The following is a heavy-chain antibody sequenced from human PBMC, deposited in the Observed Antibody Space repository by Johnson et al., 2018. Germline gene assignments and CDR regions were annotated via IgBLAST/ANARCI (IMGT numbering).Heavy chain of an antibody. Sequence: VQLVETGGGVVQPGRSLRLSCAASGFTFSTYGMHWVRQAPGKGLEWVAVISYDANNKYYADSVKGRFTISRDNSKNTLYLQMNSLKAEDTAVYYCAKDPGWYDEGSGPPASYGMDVWGQGTTVSVSS. CDR3: AKDPGWYDEGSGPPASYGMDV. CDR1: GFTFSTYG. J-gene: IGHJ6*02. D-gene: IGHD3-10*01. V-gene: IGHV3-30*18. CDR2: ISYDANNK.